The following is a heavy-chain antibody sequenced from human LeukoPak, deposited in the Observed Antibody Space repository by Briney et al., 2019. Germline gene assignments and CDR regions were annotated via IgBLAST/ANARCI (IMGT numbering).Heavy chain of an antibody. CDR2: ISAYNGNT. D-gene: IGHD3-10*01. CDR3: AGVPDYQGSGSYYPVLFDP. J-gene: IGHJ5*02. Sequence: GASVKVSCKASGYTFTSYGISWVRQAPGQGLEWMGWISAYNGNTNYAQKLQGRVTMTTDTSKSTAYMELRSLRSDDTAVYYCAGVPDYQGSGSYYPVLFDPWGQGNLVTVSS. CDR1: GYTFTSYG. V-gene: IGHV1-18*04.